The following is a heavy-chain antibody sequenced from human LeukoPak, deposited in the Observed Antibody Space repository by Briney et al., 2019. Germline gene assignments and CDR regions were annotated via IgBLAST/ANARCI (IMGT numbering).Heavy chain of an antibody. Sequence: GSLRLSCAASGFTFGHYGMHWVRQAPGKGLEWVAHISYDGSDEFYADSVKGRFTISRDNSKNTLFLQMNSLRAEDTAVYYCARDQRGYTYGPTQEFDPWGQGTLVTVSS. V-gene: IGHV3-30*03. CDR2: ISYDGSDE. CDR3: ARDQRGYTYGPTQEFDP. D-gene: IGHD5-18*01. J-gene: IGHJ5*02. CDR1: GFTFGHYG.